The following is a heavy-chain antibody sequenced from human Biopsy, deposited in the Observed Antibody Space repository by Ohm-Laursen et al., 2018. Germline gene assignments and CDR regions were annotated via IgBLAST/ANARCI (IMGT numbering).Heavy chain of an antibody. CDR3: ARNTGWYGDLYYFDY. CDR1: GYSFTSYY. D-gene: IGHD6-19*01. CDR2: INPSGSTT. V-gene: IGHV1-46*01. Sequence: GASVTVSCKASGYSFTSYYMHWVRPAPGQGLEWMGMINPSGSTTSYPQIFQGRVTMTRDTSKSTVYMELSSLRSADTAVYFCARNTGWYGDLYYFDYWGQGTLVTVSS. J-gene: IGHJ4*02.